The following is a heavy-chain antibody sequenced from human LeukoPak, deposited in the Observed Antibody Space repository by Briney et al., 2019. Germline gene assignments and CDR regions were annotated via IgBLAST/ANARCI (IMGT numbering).Heavy chain of an antibody. D-gene: IGHD6-13*01. CDR2: ISFDGSNK. V-gene: IGHV3-30*04. CDR1: GFTFSTYA. Sequence: GGSLRLSCAASGFTFSTYAMHWVRQAPGKGLEWVAVISFDGSNKDYADSVKGRFTISRDNSKNTLYLQMNSLRAEDTAIYYCAKDRRPRSIAAACDYWGQGTLVTVSS. CDR3: AKDRRPRSIAAACDY. J-gene: IGHJ4*02.